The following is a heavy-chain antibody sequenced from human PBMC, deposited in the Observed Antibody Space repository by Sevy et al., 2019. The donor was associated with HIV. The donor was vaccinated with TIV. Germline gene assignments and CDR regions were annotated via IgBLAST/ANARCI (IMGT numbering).Heavy chain of an antibody. J-gene: IGHJ6*02. CDR1: GFTFSSYS. V-gene: IGHV3-48*02. CDR3: ARDNYHDSSPSYLYYYYYGMDV. Sequence: GGSLRLSCAASGFTFSSYSMNWVRQAPGKGLEWVSYISSSSSTIYYANSVKGRFTISRDNAKNSLYLQMNSLRDEDTAVYYCARDNYHDSSPSYLYYYYYGMDVWGQGTTVTVSS. D-gene: IGHD3-22*01. CDR2: ISSSSSTI.